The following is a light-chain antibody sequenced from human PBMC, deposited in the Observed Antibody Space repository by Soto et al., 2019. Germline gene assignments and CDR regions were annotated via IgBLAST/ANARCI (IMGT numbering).Light chain of an antibody. Sequence: DIQVTQSPPSMAASVGDRVTITCRASQSMSDSLNWYQQKSGQAPKLLIYSASNLESGVPSRFSGGGSGTDFTLTISSLQPEDIGTYFCQQSYSNSYTFGQGTTLEIK. CDR1: QSMSDS. CDR3: QQSYSNSYT. CDR2: SAS. V-gene: IGKV1-39*01. J-gene: IGKJ2*01.